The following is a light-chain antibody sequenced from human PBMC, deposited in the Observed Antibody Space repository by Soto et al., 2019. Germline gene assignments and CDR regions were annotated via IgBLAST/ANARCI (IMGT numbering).Light chain of an antibody. CDR1: QSVSSSY. CDR3: QQYGSSPET. J-gene: IGKJ1*01. CDR2: GAS. V-gene: IGKV3-20*01. Sequence: EIVLTQSPGTLSLSPGERATLSCSASQSVSSSYLAWYQQKPGQAPRLLIYGASSRATGIPDRFSGSGSGTDFTLTISRREPEDFGVYYCQQYGSSPETFGQGTKVEIK.